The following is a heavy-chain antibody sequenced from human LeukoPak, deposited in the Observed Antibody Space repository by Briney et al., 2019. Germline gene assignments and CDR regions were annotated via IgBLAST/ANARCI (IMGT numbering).Heavy chain of an antibody. Sequence: PSETLSLTCVVYGGSFSDYYWTWVRQPPGKCLEWIGEINHSGAIKYNPSLKSRVTISIDTSNNQFSLKLNSVTAADTAVYYCARGEGTLAGRRWPYSFYYYVDVWGKGTTVTVSS. D-gene: IGHD6-19*01. J-gene: IGHJ6*03. V-gene: IGHV4-34*01. CDR3: ARGEGTLAGRRWPYSFYYYVDV. CDR2: INHSGAI. CDR1: GGSFSDYY.